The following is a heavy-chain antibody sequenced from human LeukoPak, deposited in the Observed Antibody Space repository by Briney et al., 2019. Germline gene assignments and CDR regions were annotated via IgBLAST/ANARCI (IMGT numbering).Heavy chain of an antibody. CDR2: IYHSGST. J-gene: IGHJ5*02. D-gene: IGHD1-7*01. CDR3: ARALTGTGFDP. CDR1: GYAISSGYY. Sequence: SETLSLTCTVSGYAISSGYYWGWIRQPPGKGLEWIGSIYHSGSTYYNPSLKSRVTISVDTSKNQFSLKLSSVTAADTDVYYCARALTGTGFDPWGQGTLVTVSS. V-gene: IGHV4-38-2*02.